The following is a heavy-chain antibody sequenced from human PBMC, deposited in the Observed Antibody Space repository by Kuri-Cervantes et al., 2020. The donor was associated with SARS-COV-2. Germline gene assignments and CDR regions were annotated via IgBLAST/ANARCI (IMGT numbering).Heavy chain of an antibody. V-gene: IGHV1-18*01. CDR2: ISAYNGNT. Sequence: ASVKVSCKASGYTFTSYGISWVRQAPGQGLEWMGWISAYNGNTNYAQKLQGRVTTTRDTSIMTAYMELSRLRFDDTAVYYCVRFRYYDSSRNASDMWGQGTMVTVSS. D-gene: IGHD3-22*01. CDR1: GYTFTSYG. J-gene: IGHJ3*02. CDR3: VRFRYYDSSRNASDM.